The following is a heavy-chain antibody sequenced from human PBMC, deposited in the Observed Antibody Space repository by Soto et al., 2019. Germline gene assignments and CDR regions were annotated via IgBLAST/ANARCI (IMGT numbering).Heavy chain of an antibody. Sequence: QVQLVQSGAEVKRPGSSVKVSCKASGGTFRSYGINWVRQAPGQGLEWMGGIIPIFGTLNSAQKFQGRVTITADESTSTAYMELSSLRPEDTAVYYCAREGGGLGYCSGGTCNWYFDLWGRVTLVTVSS. CDR2: IIPIFGTL. D-gene: IGHD2-15*01. CDR1: GGTFRSYG. V-gene: IGHV1-69*01. CDR3: AREGGGLGYCSGGTCNWYFDL. J-gene: IGHJ2*01.